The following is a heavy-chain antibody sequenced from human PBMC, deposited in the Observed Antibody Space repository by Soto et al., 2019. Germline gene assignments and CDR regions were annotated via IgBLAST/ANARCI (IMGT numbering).Heavy chain of an antibody. J-gene: IGHJ6*02. CDR2: IYYSGST. Sequence: PSETLSLTCTVSGGSISIGGYYWSCIRQHPGKGLEWIGYIYYSGSTYYNPSLKSRVTISVDTSKNQFSLKLSSVTAADTAVYYCARALRRASIHVWGQGTTVTVS. CDR1: GGSISIGGYY. V-gene: IGHV4-31*03. CDR3: ARALRRASIHV. D-gene: IGHD1-26*01.